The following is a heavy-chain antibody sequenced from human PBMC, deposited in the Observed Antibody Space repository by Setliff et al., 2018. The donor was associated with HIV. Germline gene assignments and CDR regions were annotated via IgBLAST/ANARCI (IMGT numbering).Heavy chain of an antibody. D-gene: IGHD3-22*01. CDR1: SDSISSGSYY. CDR2: IHTSGST. Sequence: SETLSLTCSVSSDSISSGSYYWSWIRLPAGKGLEWIGQIHTSGSTNYQPSLKSRVTISVDTSKNQFSLKQSSVTAADTAVYYCARRVVTLSPLFDYWGQGTLVTVSS. J-gene: IGHJ4*02. CDR3: ARRVVTLSPLFDY. V-gene: IGHV4-61*09.